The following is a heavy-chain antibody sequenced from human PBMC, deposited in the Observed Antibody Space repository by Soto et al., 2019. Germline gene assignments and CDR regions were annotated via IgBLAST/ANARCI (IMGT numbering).Heavy chain of an antibody. V-gene: IGHV1-69*04. CDR3: ASTYDTRWFDP. CDR1: GYNFTNSA. CDR2: IIPILGIA. D-gene: IGHD5-12*01. J-gene: IGHJ5*02. Sequence: SVKISCKASGYNFTNSAIHWVRQAPGQGLEWMGRIIPILGIANYAQKFQGRVTITADKSTSTAYMELSSLRSEDTAVYYCASTYDTRWFDPWGQGTLVTVSS.